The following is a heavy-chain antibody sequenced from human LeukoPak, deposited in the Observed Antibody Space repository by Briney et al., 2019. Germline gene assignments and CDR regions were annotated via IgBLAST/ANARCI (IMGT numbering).Heavy chain of an antibody. D-gene: IGHD2-2*01. V-gene: IGHV4-34*01. CDR3: ARGRGYCSSTSCSKRYYFDY. CDR1: GGSFSGYY. CDR2: INHSGST. J-gene: IGHJ4*02. Sequence: KPSETLSLTCAVYGGSFSGYYWSWIRQPPGKGLEWIGEINHSGSTNYNPSLKSRVTISVDTSKNQFSLKLSSVTAADTAVYYCARGRGYCSSTSCSKRYYFDYWGQGTLVTVSS.